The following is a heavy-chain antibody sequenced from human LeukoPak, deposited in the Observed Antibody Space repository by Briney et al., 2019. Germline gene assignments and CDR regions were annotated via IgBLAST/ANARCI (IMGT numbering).Heavy chain of an antibody. CDR2: MNPNSGNT. Sequence: ASVTVSCKAYAYTFTSYDINWERQATGQGLEWMGWMNPNSGNTGYAQKFQGRVTMTRNTSISTAYMELSSLRSEDTAVYYCARSYDFWSGYHHYYYMDVWGKGTTVTVSS. CDR1: AYTFTSYD. V-gene: IGHV1-8*01. D-gene: IGHD3-3*01. J-gene: IGHJ6*03. CDR3: ARSYDFWSGYHHYYYMDV.